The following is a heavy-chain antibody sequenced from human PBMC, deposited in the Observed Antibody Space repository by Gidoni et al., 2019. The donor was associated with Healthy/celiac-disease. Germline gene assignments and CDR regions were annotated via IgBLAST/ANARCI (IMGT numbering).Heavy chain of an antibody. Sequence: EVQLLESGGGLVQPGGSLRLSCAASGFTFSSYAMSWVRQAPGKGLEWVSAISGSGGSTYYADSVKGRFTISRDNSKNTLYLQMNSLRAEDTAVYYCAKVYYDSSGYYLEGSPHEYYFDYWGQGTLVTVSS. V-gene: IGHV3-23*01. CDR1: GFTFSSYA. D-gene: IGHD3-22*01. CDR3: AKVYYDSSGYYLEGSPHEYYFDY. J-gene: IGHJ4*02. CDR2: ISGSGGST.